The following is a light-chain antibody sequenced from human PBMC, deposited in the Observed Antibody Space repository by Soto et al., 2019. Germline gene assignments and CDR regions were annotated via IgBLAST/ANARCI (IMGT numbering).Light chain of an antibody. V-gene: IGLV1-44*01. CDR2: SNN. Sequence: QSVLTQPPSASGTPGQRVTISCSGSSSNIGSNTVNWYQLLPGTAPKLLIYSNNQRPSGVPDRFSGSKSGTSASLAISGLQSEDEADYYCAAWDDSLNGWVFGGGTKLTAL. CDR1: SSNIGSNT. J-gene: IGLJ3*02. CDR3: AAWDDSLNGWV.